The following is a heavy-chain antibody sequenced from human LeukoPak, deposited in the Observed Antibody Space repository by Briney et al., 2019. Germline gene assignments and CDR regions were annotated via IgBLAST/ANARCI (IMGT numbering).Heavy chain of an antibody. D-gene: IGHD6-19*01. CDR1: GFTFSSYS. Sequence: PGGSLRLSCAASGFTFSSYSMNWVRQAPGKGLEWVSSISGSSTSIYYADSLKGRFTISRDNAKNSLYLQMNSLRAEDTAVYYCARDHEYSRGSSRTPHYFQPWGQGTLVTVSS. V-gene: IGHV3-21*01. CDR3: ARDHEYSRGSSRTPHYFQP. CDR2: ISGSSTSI. J-gene: IGHJ1*01.